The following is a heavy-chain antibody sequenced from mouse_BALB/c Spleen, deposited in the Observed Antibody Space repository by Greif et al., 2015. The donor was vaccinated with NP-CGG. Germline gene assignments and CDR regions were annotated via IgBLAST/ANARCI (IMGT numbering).Heavy chain of an antibody. V-gene: IGHV1-69*02. CDR1: GYTFTSYW. J-gene: IGHJ3*01. D-gene: IGHD2-1*01. Sequence: QVQLQQSGAELVKPGAPVKLSCKASGYTFTSYWMNWVKQRPGRGLEWIGRIDPSDSETHYNQKFKDKATLTVDKSSSTAYIQLSSLTSEDSAVYYCARGGNYGEAWFAYWGQGTLVTVSA. CDR2: IDPSDSET. CDR3: ARGGNYGEAWFAY.